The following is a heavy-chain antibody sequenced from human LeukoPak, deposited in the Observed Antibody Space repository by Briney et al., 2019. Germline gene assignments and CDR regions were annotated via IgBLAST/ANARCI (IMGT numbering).Heavy chain of an antibody. CDR3: ATPSSRMTTVVTPVEYFQH. J-gene: IGHJ1*01. D-gene: IGHD4-23*01. Sequence: SETLSLTCTVSGGSISRDYWSWIRQPPGKGLEWIGYIYYTGSTNYNPSLKSRVTISVDTSKNQFSLKLSSVTAADTAVYYCATPSSRMTTVVTPVEYFQHWGQGTLVTVSS. CDR1: GGSISRDY. V-gene: IGHV4-59*01. CDR2: IYYTGST.